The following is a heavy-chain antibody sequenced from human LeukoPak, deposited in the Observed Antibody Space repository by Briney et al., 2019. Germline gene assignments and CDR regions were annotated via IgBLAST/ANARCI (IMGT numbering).Heavy chain of an antibody. Sequence: SETLSLTCAVYGGSFSGYYWSWIRQPPGKGLEWIGEINHSGSTNYNPSPKSRVTISVDTSKNQFSLKLSSVTAADTAVYYCARHPYYYGSGSYSPYDYWGQGTLVTVSS. CDR3: ARHPYYYGSGSYSPYDY. CDR1: GGSFSGYY. D-gene: IGHD3-10*01. J-gene: IGHJ4*02. CDR2: INHSGST. V-gene: IGHV4-34*01.